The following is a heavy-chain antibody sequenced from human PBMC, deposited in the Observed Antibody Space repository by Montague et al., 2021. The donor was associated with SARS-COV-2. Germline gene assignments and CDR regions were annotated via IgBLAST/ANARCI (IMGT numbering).Heavy chain of an antibody. V-gene: IGHV4-59*01. J-gene: IGHJ4*02. D-gene: IGHD1-26*01. CDR3: ARYGSYFEH. Sequence: SETLSLTCVVSGGSIRSYYWSWIRQPPGKGLEWIGYIYYDGITNYNPSLKSRVTMSVDSSKNHFSLRLSSVTAADTAVYYCARYGSYFEHWGQGTLVTVSS. CDR2: IYYDGIT. CDR1: GGSIRSYY.